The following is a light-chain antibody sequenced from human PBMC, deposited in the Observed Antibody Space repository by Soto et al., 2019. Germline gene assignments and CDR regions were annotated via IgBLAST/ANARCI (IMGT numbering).Light chain of an antibody. CDR3: SSYAGSNKSV. Sequence: QSALTQPPSASGSPGQSVTISCTGTSSDVGGYNYVSWYQQHPGKAPKLMIYEVSKRPSGVPDCFSGPKSGNTASLTVSGLQPEDEADYYCSSYAGSNKSVFGAGTKVTVL. V-gene: IGLV2-8*01. J-gene: IGLJ1*01. CDR1: SSDVGGYNY. CDR2: EVS.